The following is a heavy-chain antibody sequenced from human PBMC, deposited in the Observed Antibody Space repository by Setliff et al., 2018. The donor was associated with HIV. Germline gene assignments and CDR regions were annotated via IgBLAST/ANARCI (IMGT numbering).Heavy chain of an antibody. V-gene: IGHV3-53*01. D-gene: IGHD5-18*01. Sequence: GGSLRLSCEASGFRVTDTYMAWVRQAPGKGLEWVTLIYKAGKTYYADFVKGRFTIARDDTKNTVSLQMTNLEPGDTAMYYCAKGGYGGAYYVAGYWGQGTKVTVAS. CDR2: IYKAGKT. CDR3: AKGGYGGAYYVAGY. J-gene: IGHJ4*02. CDR1: GFRVTDTY.